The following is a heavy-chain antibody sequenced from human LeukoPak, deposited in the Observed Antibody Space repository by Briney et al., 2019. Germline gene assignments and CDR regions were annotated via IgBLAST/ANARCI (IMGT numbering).Heavy chain of an antibody. CDR2: INHSGGT. CDR1: GESFSEYY. CDR3: AFEGPVSGYAFDP. V-gene: IGHV4-34*01. Sequence: PSETLSLTCAVYGESFSEYYWSWIRQPPGKGLEWIGQINHSGGTNYHPSLKTRVTISLDTSKNQVSLKLRSVTAADTAVYYCAFEGPVSGYAFDPWGQGAQVAVSS. D-gene: IGHD5-12*01. J-gene: IGHJ5*02.